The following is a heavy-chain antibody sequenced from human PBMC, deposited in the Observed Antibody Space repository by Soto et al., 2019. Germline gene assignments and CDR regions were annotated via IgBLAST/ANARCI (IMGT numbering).Heavy chain of an antibody. CDR2: INHSGST. CDR3: GRGLTYPDEDWFDP. CDR1: GGSFSGYY. Sequence: PSETLSLTCAVYGGSFSGYYWSWIRQPPGKGLEWIGEINHSGSTNYNPSLKSRVTISVDTSKNQFSLKLSSVTAADTAVYYCGRGLTYPDEDWFDPWGQGTLVTVSS. J-gene: IGHJ5*02. V-gene: IGHV4-34*01.